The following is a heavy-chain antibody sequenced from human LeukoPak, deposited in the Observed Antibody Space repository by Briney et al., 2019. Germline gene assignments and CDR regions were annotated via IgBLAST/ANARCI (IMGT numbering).Heavy chain of an antibody. Sequence: SETLSLTCTVSGGSISSYYWSWIRQPPGKGLEWIGYIYYSGSTSYNPSLKSRVTISVDTSKNQFSLKLSSVTAADTAVYYCARRQQYCIGVSCYSAYGMDVWGQGTTVTVSS. J-gene: IGHJ6*02. CDR2: IYYSGST. D-gene: IGHD2-15*01. CDR3: ARRQQYCIGVSCYSAYGMDV. V-gene: IGHV4-59*08. CDR1: GGSISSYY.